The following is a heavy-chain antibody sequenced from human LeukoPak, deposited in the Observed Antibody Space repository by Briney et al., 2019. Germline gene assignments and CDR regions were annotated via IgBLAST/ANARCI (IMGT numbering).Heavy chain of an antibody. V-gene: IGHV4-30-4*01. J-gene: IGHJ6*03. CDR3: AREVGATGYYYMDV. D-gene: IGHD1-26*01. CDR2: IYHSGTT. Sequence: PSQTLSLTCSVSGGSITSGNHCWSWIRQPPGKGLEWIGYIYHSGTTYYRPSLKSRVTISVDTSKNQFSLKLSSVTAADTAVYYCAREVGATGYYYMDVWGKGTTVTVSS. CDR1: GGSITSGNHC.